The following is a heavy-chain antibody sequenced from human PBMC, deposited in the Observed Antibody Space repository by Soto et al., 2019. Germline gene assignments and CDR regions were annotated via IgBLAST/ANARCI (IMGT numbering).Heavy chain of an antibody. V-gene: IGHV5-51*01. J-gene: IGHJ6*02. CDR1: GYSFTSYW. Sequence: PGESLKISCKGSGYSFTSYWIGWVRQMPGKGLEWMGIIYPGDSDTRYSPSFQGQVTISADKSISTAYLQWSSLKASDTAMYYWASTTVTYYYYYGMDVWGQGTTVTVSS. CDR3: ASTTVTYYYYYGMDV. CDR2: IYPGDSDT. D-gene: IGHD4-17*01.